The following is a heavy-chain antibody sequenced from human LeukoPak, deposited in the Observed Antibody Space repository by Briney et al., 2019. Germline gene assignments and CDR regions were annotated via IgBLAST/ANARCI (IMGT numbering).Heavy chain of an antibody. D-gene: IGHD6-19*01. J-gene: IGHJ4*02. V-gene: IGHV3-21*01. CDR3: ARDYARYSSAWYFDY. CDR1: GFTFSSYA. CDR2: ISSSSSYI. Sequence: GGSLRLSCAASGFTFSSYAMSWVRQAPGKGLEWVSSISSSSSYIYYADSVKGRFTISRDDAKNSLYLQMNSLRAEDTAVYYCARDYARYSSAWYFDYWGQGTLVTVSS.